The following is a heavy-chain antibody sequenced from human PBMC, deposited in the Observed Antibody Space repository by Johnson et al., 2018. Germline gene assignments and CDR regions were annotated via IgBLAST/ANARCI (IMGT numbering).Heavy chain of an antibody. CDR1: GFTFSSYW. Sequence: VQLVESGGGLVQPGGSXRLSCAASGFTFSSYWMSWVRQAPGKGLEWVANIKQDGSEKYYVDSVKGRFTISRDNAKNSLYLQMNSLRAEDTAVYYCASGGAALGNYYYYGMDVWGQGTTVTVSS. CDR3: ASGGAALGNYYYYGMDV. V-gene: IGHV3-7*01. CDR2: IKQDGSEK. J-gene: IGHJ6*02. D-gene: IGHD6-6*01.